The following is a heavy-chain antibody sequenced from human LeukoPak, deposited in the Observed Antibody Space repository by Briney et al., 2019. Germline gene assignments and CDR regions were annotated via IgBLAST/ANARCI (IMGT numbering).Heavy chain of an antibody. J-gene: IGHJ4*02. Sequence: GGSLRLSCAASGFTFSSYGMHWVRQAPGKGLEWVTDIWYDGSNKYYADSVKGRFTISRDNSKNTLYLQMNSLRAEDTAVYYCARDHSSSWSNLDYWGQGTLVTVSS. CDR3: ARDHSSSWSNLDY. V-gene: IGHV3-33*01. CDR1: GFTFSSYG. CDR2: IWYDGSNK. D-gene: IGHD6-13*01.